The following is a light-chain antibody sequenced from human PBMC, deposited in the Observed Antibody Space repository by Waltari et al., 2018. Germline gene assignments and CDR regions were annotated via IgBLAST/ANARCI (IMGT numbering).Light chain of an antibody. CDR3: QQYKKWPRT. V-gene: IGKV3-15*01. Sequence: IVVTQSPLSLSVSPGERATLSCRASQPVGDRLGWYQERRGQPRRLLIYDASVRATGVSDRFSGSGSGTDFTLTISSLQSEDFAIYYCQQYKKWPRTFGQGT. CDR2: DAS. J-gene: IGKJ1*01. CDR1: QPVGDR.